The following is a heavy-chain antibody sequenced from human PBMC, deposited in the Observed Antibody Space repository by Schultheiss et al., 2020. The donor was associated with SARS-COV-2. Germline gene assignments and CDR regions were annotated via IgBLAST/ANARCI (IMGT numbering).Heavy chain of an antibody. CDR2: ISYDGSNK. Sequence: GGSLRLSCAASGFTFSSYAMSWVRQAPGKGLEWVAVISYDGSNKYYADSVKGRFTISRDNSKNTLYLQMNSLRAEDTAVYYCATGVVAATDYWGQGTLVTVSS. J-gene: IGHJ4*02. D-gene: IGHD2-15*01. CDR1: GFTFSSYA. CDR3: ATGVVAATDY. V-gene: IGHV3-30*03.